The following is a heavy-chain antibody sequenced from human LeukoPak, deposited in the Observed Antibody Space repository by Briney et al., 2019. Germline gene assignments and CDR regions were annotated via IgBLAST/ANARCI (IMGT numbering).Heavy chain of an antibody. CDR2: ISFGGSNK. Sequence: GRSLRLSCAASGFTFNSYGMHWVRQAPGKGLEWVAFISFGGSNKYYTDSVRGRFTISRDNAKNSLYLQMNSLRAEDMAVYYCARDGRGAVAGFDYWGQGTLVTVSS. D-gene: IGHD6-19*01. CDR3: ARDGRGAVAGFDY. CDR1: GFTFNSYG. J-gene: IGHJ4*02. V-gene: IGHV3-30*03.